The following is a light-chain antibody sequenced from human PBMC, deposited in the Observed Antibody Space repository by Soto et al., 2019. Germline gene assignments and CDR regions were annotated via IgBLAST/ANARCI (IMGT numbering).Light chain of an antibody. CDR3: HQYYNSPRT. CDR1: QSVSSSF. J-gene: IGKJ1*01. V-gene: IGKV3-20*01. Sequence: EIVLTQSPGTLSLSPGERATLSCRASQSVSSSFLAWYQQKPGQAPRLLIYGASSRATRIPDRFSGSASGTEFTLTISRLHAEDLAVYYCHQYYNSPRTFAQGTNLEIK. CDR2: GAS.